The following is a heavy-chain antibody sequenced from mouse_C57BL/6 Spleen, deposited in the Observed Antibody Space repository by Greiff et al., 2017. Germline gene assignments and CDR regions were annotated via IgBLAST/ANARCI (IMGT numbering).Heavy chain of an antibody. CDR3: ARREDNYGYAMDY. CDR1: GFSLSTSGMG. V-gene: IGHV8-12*01. J-gene: IGHJ4*01. CDR2: IYWDDDK. D-gene: IGHD2-12*01. Sequence: QVTLKESGPGILQSSQTLSLTCSFSGFSLSTSGMGVSWIRQPSGKGLEWLAHIYWDDDKRYNPSLKSRLTISKDTSRNQVFLKITSLDTADTATYYCARREDNYGYAMDYWGQGTSVTVSS.